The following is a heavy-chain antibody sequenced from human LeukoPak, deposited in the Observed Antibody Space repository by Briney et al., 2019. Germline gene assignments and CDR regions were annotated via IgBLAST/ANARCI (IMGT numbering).Heavy chain of an antibody. CDR1: GYSISSGYY. Sequence: SETLSLTCTVSGYSISSGYYWGWIRQPPGKGLEWIGSIYHSGSTYYNPSLKSRVTISVDTSKNQFSLKLSSVTAADTAVYHCAGASYGSGSYGGYYFDYWGQGTLVTVSS. D-gene: IGHD3-10*01. J-gene: IGHJ4*02. CDR3: AGASYGSGSYGGYYFDY. CDR2: IYHSGST. V-gene: IGHV4-38-2*02.